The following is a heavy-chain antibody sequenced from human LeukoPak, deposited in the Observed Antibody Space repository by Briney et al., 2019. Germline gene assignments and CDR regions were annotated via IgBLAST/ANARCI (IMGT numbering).Heavy chain of an antibody. J-gene: IGHJ6*02. Sequence: SETLSLTRAVYGGSFSDYFWSCIRQPPGKGLEWIGEINHSGSTSYNPSLKSRVTISVDTSKKQFSLKLTSVTAADTAVYYCAKSYYYYAMDVWGQGTTVTVSS. CDR1: GGSFSDYF. CDR3: AKSYYYYAMDV. CDR2: INHSGST. V-gene: IGHV4-34*01.